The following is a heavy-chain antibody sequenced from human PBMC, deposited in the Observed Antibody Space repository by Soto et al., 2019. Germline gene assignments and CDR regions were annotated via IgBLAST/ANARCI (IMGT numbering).Heavy chain of an antibody. D-gene: IGHD3-10*01. CDR1: VFTFISYG. V-gene: IGHV3-30*03. J-gene: IGHJ4*02. Sequence: GWSLRLSCASSVFTFISYGMHWVRQAPGKGLEWVAVISYDGSNKYYADSVKGRFTISRDNSKNTLYLQMNSLRAEDTAVYYCATGGLWFGYNDYWGQGTLVTVYS. CDR3: ATGGLWFGYNDY. CDR2: ISYDGSNK.